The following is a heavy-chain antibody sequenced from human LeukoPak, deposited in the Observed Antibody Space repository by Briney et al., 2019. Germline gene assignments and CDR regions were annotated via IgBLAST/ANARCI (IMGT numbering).Heavy chain of an antibody. CDR2: IIPIFGTA. J-gene: IGHJ6*03. CDR1: GYTFSSYA. Sequence: SVKVSCKASGYTFSSYAISWVRQAPGQGLEWMGGIIPIFGTANYAQKFQGRVTITADKSTSTAYMELSSLRSEDTAVYYCAREWFGELLGAGYYYYMDVWGKGTTVTVSS. D-gene: IGHD3-10*01. CDR3: AREWFGELLGAGYYYYMDV. V-gene: IGHV1-69*06.